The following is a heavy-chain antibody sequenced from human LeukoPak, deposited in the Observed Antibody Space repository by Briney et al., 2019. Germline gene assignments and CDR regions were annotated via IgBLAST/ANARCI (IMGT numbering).Heavy chain of an antibody. CDR2: IYYSGST. D-gene: IGHD3-22*01. V-gene: IGHV4-31*03. CDR1: GGSISSGGYY. CDR3: ARDVHKWLGPWDYYYGMDV. J-gene: IGHJ6*02. Sequence: SQTLSLTCTVSGGSISSGGYYWSWIRQHPGKGLEWIGYIYYSGSTYYNPSLKSRVTISVDTSKNQFSLKLSSVTAADTAVYYCARDVHKWLGPWDYYYGMDVWGQGTTVTLSS.